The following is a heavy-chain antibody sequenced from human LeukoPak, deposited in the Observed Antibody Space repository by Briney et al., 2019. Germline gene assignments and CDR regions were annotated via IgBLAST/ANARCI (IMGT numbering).Heavy chain of an antibody. CDR1: GGSLSSGSYY. J-gene: IGHJ4*02. CDR3: ARDGNDYGDSGVYFDY. CDR2: IYYSGST. V-gene: IGHV4-61*01. D-gene: IGHD4-17*01. Sequence: SETLSLTCTVSGGSLSSGSYYWSWVRQPPGKGLEWIEYIYYSGSTNYNPSLKSRVTISVDTSKNQFSLKLSSVTAADTAVYYCARDGNDYGDSGVYFDYWGQGTLVTVSS.